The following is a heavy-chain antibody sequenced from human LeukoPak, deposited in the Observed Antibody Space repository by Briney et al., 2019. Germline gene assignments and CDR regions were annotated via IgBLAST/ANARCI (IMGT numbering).Heavy chain of an antibody. J-gene: IGHJ4*02. D-gene: IGHD6-19*01. V-gene: IGHV3-7*01. CDR2: IKEDGSEK. CDR3: TKNSGWYRLDY. Sequence: GGSLRLSCTASGVTFSSYWLTWLRQPPGKGLEWVANIKEDGSEKGYAASVKGRFTIVRDNAKNSLYLQMNSLRRVDTAVYDCTKNSGWYRLDYRGEGSLGTVPS. CDR1: GVTFSSYW.